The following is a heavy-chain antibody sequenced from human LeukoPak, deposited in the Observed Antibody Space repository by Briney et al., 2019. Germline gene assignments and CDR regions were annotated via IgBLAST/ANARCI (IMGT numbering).Heavy chain of an antibody. Sequence: ASVKVSCKASGYTFTGYYMHWVRQAPGQGLDWIGWINPNSGGTNYAQKFQGGVTMTRVTSISTAYMELSRLRSDDTAVYYCAGGAGYSPLRGYGMDVWGQGTTVTVSS. CDR2: INPNSGGT. D-gene: IGHD5-24*01. CDR1: GYTFTGYY. V-gene: IGHV1-2*02. J-gene: IGHJ6*02. CDR3: AGGAGYSPLRGYGMDV.